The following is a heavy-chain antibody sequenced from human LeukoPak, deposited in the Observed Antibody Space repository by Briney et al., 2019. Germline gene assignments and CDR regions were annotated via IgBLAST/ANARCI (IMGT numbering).Heavy chain of an antibody. CDR1: GFTFSSYN. J-gene: IGHJ4*02. V-gene: IGHV3-21*01. CDR2: ISSSSSYI. Sequence: GGSLRLSCAASGFTFSSYNMNWVRQAPGKGLEWVSSISSSSSYIYYADSVKGRFTISRDNSKNTLYLQMNSLRTEDTAVYYCAKERAMIVVVTANNLDYWGQGTLVTVSS. CDR3: AKERAMIVVVTANNLDY. D-gene: IGHD2-21*02.